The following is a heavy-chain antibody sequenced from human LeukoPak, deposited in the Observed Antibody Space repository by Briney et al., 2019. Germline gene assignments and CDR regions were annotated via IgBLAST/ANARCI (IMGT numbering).Heavy chain of an antibody. CDR1: GYTFTSYD. CDR2: IIPIFGTA. D-gene: IGHD3-22*01. CDR3: ARVDYYDSSGYSDY. Sequence: ASVKVSCKASGYTFTSYDINWVRQATGQGLEWMGGIIPIFGTANYAQKFQGRVTITADESTSTAYMELSSLRSEDTAVYYCARVDYYDSSGYSDYWGQGTLVTVSS. V-gene: IGHV1-69*13. J-gene: IGHJ4*02.